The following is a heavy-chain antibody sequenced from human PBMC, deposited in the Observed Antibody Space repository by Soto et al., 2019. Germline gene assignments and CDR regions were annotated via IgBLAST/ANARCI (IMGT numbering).Heavy chain of an antibody. D-gene: IGHD3-22*01. V-gene: IGHV4-59*01. CDR3: ARDFSGYYPFYFDY. J-gene: IGHJ4*02. Sequence: TSETLSLTCTVSGGSISGYYWSWIRQPPGKGLEWVGYIYYSGSTNYNPSLRSRLTISVDTSKNQFSLKLSSVTAADTAVYYCARDFSGYYPFYFDYWGQGALVTVSS. CDR2: IYYSGST. CDR1: GGSISGYY.